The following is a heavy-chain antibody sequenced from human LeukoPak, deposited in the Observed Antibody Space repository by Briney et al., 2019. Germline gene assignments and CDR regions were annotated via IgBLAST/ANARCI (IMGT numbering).Heavy chain of an antibody. CDR2: ISGSGGST. CDR3: AKDTIFLPHAFDI. CDR1: GFTFSSYA. V-gene: IGHV3-23*01. D-gene: IGHD3-9*01. J-gene: IGHJ3*02. Sequence: GGSLRLSCAASGFTFSSYAMSWVRQAPGKGLEWVSAISGSGGSTYYADSVRGRFTISRDNSKNTLYLQMNSLRAEDTAVYYCAKDTIFLPHAFDIWGQGTMVTVSS.